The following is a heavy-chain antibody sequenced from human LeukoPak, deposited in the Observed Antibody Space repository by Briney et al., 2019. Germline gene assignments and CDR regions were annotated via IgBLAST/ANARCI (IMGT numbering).Heavy chain of an antibody. V-gene: IGHV1-58*02. CDR2: IVVGSGNT. CDR3: AAGGVTTVTTAGYDY. D-gene: IGHD4-17*01. CDR1: GFTFTSSA. Sequence: PRASVKVSCKASGFTFTSSAMQWARQARGQRLEWIGWIVVGSGNTNYAQKFQERVTITRDMSTSTAYMELSSLRSEDTAVYYCAAGGVTTVTTAGYDYWAREPWSPSPQ. J-gene: IGHJ4*02.